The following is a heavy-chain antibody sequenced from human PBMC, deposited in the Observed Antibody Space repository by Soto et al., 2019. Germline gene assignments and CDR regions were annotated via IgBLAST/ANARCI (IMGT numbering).Heavy chain of an antibody. J-gene: IGHJ4*02. D-gene: IGHD3-9*01. CDR3: ARQSYDFLTGYYLIDY. Sequence: SETLSLTCTVSGGSISSGGYYWSWIRQHPGKGLEWIGYIYYSGSTYYNPSLKSRVTISVDTSKNQFSLKLSSVTAADTAVYYCARQSYDFLTGYYLIDYWGLGSLVTVSS. V-gene: IGHV4-31*03. CDR1: GGSISSGGYY. CDR2: IYYSGST.